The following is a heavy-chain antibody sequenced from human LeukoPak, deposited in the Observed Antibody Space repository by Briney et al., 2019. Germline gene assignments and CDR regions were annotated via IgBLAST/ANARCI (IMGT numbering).Heavy chain of an antibody. D-gene: IGHD3-9*01. J-gene: IGHJ4*02. V-gene: IGHV1-69*13. Sequence: SVKVSCKASGGTSSSYAISWVRQAPGQGLEWMGGIIPIFGTANYAQKFQGRVTITADESTSTAYMELSSLRSEDTAVYYCARKDDILTGSPFDYWGQGTLVTVSS. CDR2: IIPIFGTA. CDR1: GGTSSSYA. CDR3: ARKDDILTGSPFDY.